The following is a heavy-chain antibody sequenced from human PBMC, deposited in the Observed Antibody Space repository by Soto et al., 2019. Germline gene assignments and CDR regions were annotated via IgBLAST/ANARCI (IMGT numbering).Heavy chain of an antibody. J-gene: IGHJ4*02. D-gene: IGHD3-9*01. CDR3: VRVFDTYYFDS. V-gene: IGHV3-33*01. CDR2: IWFDGSNK. Sequence: QVQLVESGGGVVQPGRSLRLSCAASGFTFSTYGMHWVRQAPGKGLEWVAVIWFDGSNKYYADSVKGRFTISRDNSKNTLYLQMNSLRAEDTAVYYCVRVFDTYYFDSWGQGTLVTGSS. CDR1: GFTFSTYG.